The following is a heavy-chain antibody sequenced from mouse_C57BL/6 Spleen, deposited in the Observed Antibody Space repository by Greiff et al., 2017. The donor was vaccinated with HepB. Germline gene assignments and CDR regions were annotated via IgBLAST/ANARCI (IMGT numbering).Heavy chain of an antibody. J-gene: IGHJ2*01. V-gene: IGHV5-6*02. Sequence: DVMLVESGGDLVKPGGSLKLSCAASGFTFSSYGMSWVRQTPDKRLEWVATISSGGSYTYYPDSVKGRFTISRDNAKNTLYLQMSSLKSEDTAMYYCARHNLPYYFDYWGQGTTLTVSS. CDR2: ISSGGSYT. CDR3: ARHNLPYYFDY. CDR1: GFTFSSYG. D-gene: IGHD2-1*01.